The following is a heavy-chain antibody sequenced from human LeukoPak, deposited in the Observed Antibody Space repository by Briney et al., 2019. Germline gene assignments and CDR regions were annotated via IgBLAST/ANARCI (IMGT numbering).Heavy chain of an antibody. CDR1: GGSFNNYY. CDR3: ARHYEHFDY. Sequence: PSETLSLTCAVYGGSFNNYYWNWIRQPPGEGLEWIGELSHSGSTRYNPSLKSRVTISVDTSKNQFSLKLTSVTAADTAVYYCARHYEHFDYWGQGTLVTVSS. D-gene: IGHD4-17*01. J-gene: IGHJ4*02. CDR2: LSHSGST. V-gene: IGHV4-34*01.